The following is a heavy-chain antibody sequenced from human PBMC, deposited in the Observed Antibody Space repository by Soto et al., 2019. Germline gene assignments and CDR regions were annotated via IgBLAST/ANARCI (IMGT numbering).Heavy chain of an antibody. D-gene: IGHD2-2*01. J-gene: IGHJ6*02. Sequence: ASVKVSCKASGYTFTSYNMHWVRQAPGQGLEWMGIINPSGGSTSYAQKFQGRVTMTRDTSTSTVYMELSSLRSEDTAVYYCAREHIVVVPAAMFYYYYGMDVWGQGTTVTVSS. CDR3: AREHIVVVPAAMFYYYYGMDV. CDR2: INPSGGST. CDR1: GYTFTSYN. V-gene: IGHV1-46*03.